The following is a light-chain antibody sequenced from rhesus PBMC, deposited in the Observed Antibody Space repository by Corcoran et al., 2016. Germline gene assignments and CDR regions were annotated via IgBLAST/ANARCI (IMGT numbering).Light chain of an antibody. Sequence: EIVMTQSPATLSLSPGERATLSCRASQSVSSTLAWYQQTPGQAPRLLIYGASKRATGIPDRFSGRGSGTDFTLTISSLVPEEFAVYYCQQFTNWPLTFGGGTKVEIK. CDR3: QQFTNWPLT. V-gene: IGKV3-42*03. CDR1: QSVSST. J-gene: IGKJ4*01. CDR2: GAS.